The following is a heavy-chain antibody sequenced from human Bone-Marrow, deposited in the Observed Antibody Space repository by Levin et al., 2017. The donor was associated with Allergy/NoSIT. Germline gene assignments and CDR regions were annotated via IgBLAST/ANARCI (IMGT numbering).Heavy chain of an antibody. CDR1: GFTFSSYA. CDR2: ISGSGGST. V-gene: IGHV3-23*01. D-gene: IGHD6-13*01. CDR3: AKDVARQHPGSWFDP. J-gene: IGHJ5*02. Sequence: GESLKISCAASGFTFSSYAMSWVRQAPGKGLEWVSAISGSGGSTYYADSVKGRFTISRDNSKNTLYLQMNSLRAEDTAVYYCAKDVARQHPGSWFDPWGQGTLVTVSS.